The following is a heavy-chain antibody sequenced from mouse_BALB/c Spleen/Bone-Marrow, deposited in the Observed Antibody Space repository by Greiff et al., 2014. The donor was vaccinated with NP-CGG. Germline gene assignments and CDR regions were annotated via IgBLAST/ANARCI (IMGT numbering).Heavy chain of an antibody. D-gene: IGHD1-1*01. CDR3: TRGGGSSYVEFAY. CDR1: GYTFTSYW. Sequence: VQLQQSGTVLARPGASVKMSCKASGYTFTSYWMHWVKQRPGQGLEWIGAIYPGNSDTSYNQKFKGKAKLTAVTSTSTAYMELSSLTKEDSAVYYYTRGGGSSYVEFAYWGQGTLVTVSA. CDR2: IYPGNSDT. J-gene: IGHJ3*01. V-gene: IGHV1-5*01.